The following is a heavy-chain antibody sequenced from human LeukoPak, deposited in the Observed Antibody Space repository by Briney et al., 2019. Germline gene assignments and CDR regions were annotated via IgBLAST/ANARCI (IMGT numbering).Heavy chain of an antibody. V-gene: IGHV3-66*01. CDR2: IYSGGYSGGGP. Sequence: GGSLRLSCAVSGFIVSSNHMNWVRQAPGKGLEWVSVIYSGGYSGGGPFYADSVKGRFTTSSDSSKNTLFLQRNSLRAEDTAVYYCARDVYGDGYNSFDYWGRGILVTVSS. CDR3: ARDVYGDGYNSFDY. J-gene: IGHJ4*02. CDR1: GFIVSSNH. D-gene: IGHD5-24*01.